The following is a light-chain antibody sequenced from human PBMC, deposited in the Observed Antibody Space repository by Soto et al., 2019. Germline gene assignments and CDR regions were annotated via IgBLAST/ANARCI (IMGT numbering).Light chain of an antibody. V-gene: IGKV3-20*01. CDR1: QSVSSSY. CDR2: GAS. Sequence: EIVLTQSPGTLSLSPGERATLSCRASQSVSSSYLAWYQQTPGQAPRLLIYGASSRATGIPDRFSGSGSGTDFTLTVSRLEPEDLAVDYCQQYGSSSWTVGQGTKVEIK. J-gene: IGKJ1*01. CDR3: QQYGSSSWT.